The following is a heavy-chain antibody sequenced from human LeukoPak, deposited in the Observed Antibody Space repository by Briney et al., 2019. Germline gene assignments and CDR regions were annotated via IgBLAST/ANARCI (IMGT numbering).Heavy chain of an antibody. CDR1: GYTFTDYY. CDR3: ARIKVTSDGAL. J-gene: IGHJ4*02. CDR2: ITPNSGGT. D-gene: IGHD5-18*01. V-gene: IGHV1-2*02. Sequence: GASVKVSCKASGYTFTDYYIHWVRRAPGQGLEWMGRITPNSGGTIYAQTFQGRFTMTRDTSISTAYMELSRLRSDDTAVYYCARIKVTSDGALWGQGTLVTVSS.